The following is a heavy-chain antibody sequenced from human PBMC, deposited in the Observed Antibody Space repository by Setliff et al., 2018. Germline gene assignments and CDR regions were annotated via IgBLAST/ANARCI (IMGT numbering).Heavy chain of an antibody. J-gene: IGHJ4*02. D-gene: IGHD3-22*01. CDR3: AKDLRDYYYDSSGYYDY. CDR2: ISYDGSNK. V-gene: IGHV3-30-3*01. Sequence: GGSLRLSCAASGFTFSSYAMHWVRQAPGKGLEWVAVISYDGSNKYYADSVKGRFTISRDNSKSTLYLQMNSLRAEDTAVYYCAKDLRDYYYDSSGYYDYWGQGTLVTVSS. CDR1: GFTFSSYA.